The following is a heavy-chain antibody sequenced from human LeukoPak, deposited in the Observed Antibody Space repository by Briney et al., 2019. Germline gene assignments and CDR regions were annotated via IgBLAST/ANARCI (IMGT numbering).Heavy chain of an antibody. Sequence: KTSETLSLTCTVSGGSISSYYWSWIRQPPGKGLEWIGYIYYSGSTNYNPSLKSRVTISVDTSKNQFSLKLSSVTAADTAVYYCARENVTYDAFDIWGQGTMVTVSS. CDR1: GGSISSYY. CDR2: IYYSGST. V-gene: IGHV4-59*12. D-gene: IGHD2/OR15-2a*01. J-gene: IGHJ3*02. CDR3: ARENVTYDAFDI.